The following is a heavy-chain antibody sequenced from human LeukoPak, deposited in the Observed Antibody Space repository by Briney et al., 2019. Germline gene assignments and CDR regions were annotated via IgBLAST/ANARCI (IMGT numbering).Heavy chain of an antibody. V-gene: IGHV3-48*04. Sequence: PGGSLRFSCAAPGFTFSTYSLTWVRQAPGKGLEWVPYISSSSSSIYYADSVKGRFTISRDNAKNSLYLQMNSLGAEDTAVYYCAREDSGSYDFFDYWGQGTLVTVSS. D-gene: IGHD1-26*01. CDR1: GFTFSTYS. J-gene: IGHJ4*02. CDR3: AREDSGSYDFFDY. CDR2: ISSSSSSI.